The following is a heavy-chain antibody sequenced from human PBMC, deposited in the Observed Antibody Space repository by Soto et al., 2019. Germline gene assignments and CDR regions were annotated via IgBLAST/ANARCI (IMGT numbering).Heavy chain of an antibody. V-gene: IGHV4-4*02. CDR1: GGSISSSNW. Sequence: SETLSLTCAVSGGSISSSNWWSWVRQPPGKGLEWIGEIYHSGSTNYNPSLKSRVTISVDKSKNQFSLKLSSVTAADTAVYYCARGGTGTRFRYGMGVWGQGTTVTVSS. D-gene: IGHD1-7*01. CDR2: IYHSGST. J-gene: IGHJ6*02. CDR3: ARGGTGTRFRYGMGV.